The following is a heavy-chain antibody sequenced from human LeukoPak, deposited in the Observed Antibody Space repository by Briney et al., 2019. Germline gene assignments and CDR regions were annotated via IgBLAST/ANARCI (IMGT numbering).Heavy chain of an antibody. CDR1: GGSFSDYY. Sequence: SETLSLTCGVYGGSFSDYYWGWIRQPPGKGLEWLGEINHSGSSTYNPSLKSRVTISVDTSKKHFSLNLSSVTAADTAVYYCARIIYRAAARTFDYWGQGTLVIVSS. V-gene: IGHV4-34*01. CDR3: ARIIYRAAARTFDY. D-gene: IGHD6-25*01. J-gene: IGHJ4*02. CDR2: INHSGSS.